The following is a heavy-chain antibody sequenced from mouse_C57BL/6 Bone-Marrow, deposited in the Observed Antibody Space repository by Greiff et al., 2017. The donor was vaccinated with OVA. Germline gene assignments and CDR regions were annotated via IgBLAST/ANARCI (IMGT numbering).Heavy chain of an antibody. CDR1: GYSFTDYN. D-gene: IGHD2-12*01. CDR3: VVYYNYFDY. Sequence: EVQVVESGPELVKPGASVKISCKASGYSFTDYNMNWVKQSNGKSLEWIGVINPNDGTTSYNQKFKGKATLTVDQSSSTAYMQLNSLTSEDSAVYYCVVYYNYFDYWGQGTTLTVSS. V-gene: IGHV1-39*01. CDR2: INPNDGTT. J-gene: IGHJ2*01.